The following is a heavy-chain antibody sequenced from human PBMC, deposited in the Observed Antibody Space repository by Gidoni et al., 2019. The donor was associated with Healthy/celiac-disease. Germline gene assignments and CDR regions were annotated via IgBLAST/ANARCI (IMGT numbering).Heavy chain of an antibody. V-gene: IGHV3-9*01. D-gene: IGHD7-27*01. CDR2: SSWNSGSI. J-gene: IGHJ6*02. CDR3: AKDLGPGVYYYGMDV. Sequence: EVQLVESGGGLVQPGRSLRLSCAASGFTFDDYAMHWVRQAPGKGLEWVSGSSWNSGSIGDADSVKGRFTISRDNAKNSLYLQMNSLRAEDTALYYCAKDLGPGVYYYGMDVWGQGTTVTVSS. CDR1: GFTFDDYA.